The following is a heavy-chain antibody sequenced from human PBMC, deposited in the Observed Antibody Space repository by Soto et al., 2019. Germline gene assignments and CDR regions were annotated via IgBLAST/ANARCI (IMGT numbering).Heavy chain of an antibody. CDR2: IIPIFGTA. CDR1: GGTFSSYA. J-gene: IGHJ6*02. CDR3: VKDGVTGRSGVGKDYYGMDV. V-gene: IGHV1-69*06. Sequence: GASVKVSCKASGGTFSSYAISWVRQAPGQGLEWMGGIIPIFGTANYAQKFQGRVTITADKSTSTAYMELSGLRSEDTAVYYCVKDGVTGRSGVGKDYYGMDVWGQGTTVTVSS. D-gene: IGHD3-10*01.